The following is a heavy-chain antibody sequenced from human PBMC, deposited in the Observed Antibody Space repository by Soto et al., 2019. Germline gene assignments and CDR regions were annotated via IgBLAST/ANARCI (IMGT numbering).Heavy chain of an antibody. CDR1: GGSISSYY. Sequence: PXXTLSLPYTVSGGSISSYYWRWIPQPPGKGLEWIGYIYYSGSTDYNPSLKSRVTISVDTSKNQFSLKLSSVTAADTAVYYCARHYDGYGYYCMDVWGKGTTVTVSS. CDR3: ARHYDGYGYYCMDV. V-gene: IGHV4-59*08. CDR2: IYYSGST. J-gene: IGHJ6*03. D-gene: IGHD4-17*01.